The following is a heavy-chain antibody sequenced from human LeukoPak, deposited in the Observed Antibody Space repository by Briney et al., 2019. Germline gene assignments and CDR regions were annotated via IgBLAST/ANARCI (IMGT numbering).Heavy chain of an antibody. Sequence: ASVKVSCKASGYTFTGYYMHWVRQAAGQGLEWMGWINPNSGGTNYAQKFQGRVTMTRDTSISTAYMELSRLRSDDTAVYYCARDVFRRGYCSSTRCYTGNWFDPWGQGTLVTVSS. J-gene: IGHJ5*02. CDR2: INPNSGGT. D-gene: IGHD2-2*02. CDR3: ARDVFRRGYCSSTRCYTGNWFDP. CDR1: GYTFTGYY. V-gene: IGHV1-2*02.